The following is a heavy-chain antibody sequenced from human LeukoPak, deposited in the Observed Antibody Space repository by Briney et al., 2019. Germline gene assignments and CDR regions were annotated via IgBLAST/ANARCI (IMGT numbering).Heavy chain of an antibody. CDR1: GGSFSSYY. J-gene: IGHJ4*02. CDR2: INHSGST. CDR3: ARGVRIADY. V-gene: IGHV4-34*01. D-gene: IGHD6-13*01. Sequence: SETLSLTCAVYGGSFSSYYWSWIRQSPGRGLEWIGEINHSGSTYYNPSLESRVTISEDTSKNQFSLKLSSVTAADAAVYYCARGVRIADYWGQGTLVTVSS.